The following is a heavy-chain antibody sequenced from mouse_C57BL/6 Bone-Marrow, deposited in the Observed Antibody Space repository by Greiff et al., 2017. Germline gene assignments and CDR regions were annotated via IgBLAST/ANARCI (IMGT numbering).Heavy chain of an antibody. CDR2: IYPRSGNT. D-gene: IGHD4-1*01. CDR3: SKLVYYAIDY. J-gene: IGHJ4*01. CDR1: GYTFTSYG. Sequence: VQLVESGAELARPGASVKLSCKASGYTFTSYGISWVKQRTGQGLEWIGEIYPRSGNTYYNEKFKGKATLTADKSSSTAYMELRSLTSEDSAVYFCSKLVYYAIDYWGQGTSVTVSS. V-gene: IGHV1-81*01.